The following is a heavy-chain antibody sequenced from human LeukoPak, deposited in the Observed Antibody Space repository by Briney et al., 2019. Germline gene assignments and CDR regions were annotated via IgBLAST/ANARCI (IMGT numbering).Heavy chain of an antibody. CDR3: AKAGRRYFDWLLVDY. Sequence: GGSLRLSCAASGFTFSNAWMSWVRQAPGKGLEWVSAISGSGGSTYYADSVKGRFTISRDNSKNTLYLQMNSLRAEDTAVYYCAKAGRRYFDWLLVDYWGQGTLVTVSS. D-gene: IGHD3-9*01. CDR2: ISGSGGST. CDR1: GFTFSNAW. J-gene: IGHJ4*02. V-gene: IGHV3-23*01.